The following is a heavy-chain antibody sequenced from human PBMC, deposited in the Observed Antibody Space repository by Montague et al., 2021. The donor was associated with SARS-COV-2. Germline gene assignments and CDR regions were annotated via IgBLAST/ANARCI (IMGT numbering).Heavy chain of an antibody. Sequence: SLRLSCAASGFTFSDYYMSWIRQAPGKGLEWISYIGNSGDTIYHADSVKGRFTISRDNARNSLYLQMNSLRAEDTAVYYCARDLIQGARRIYYSGMDVWGQGTMVTVPS. D-gene: IGHD3-10*01. CDR2: IGNSGDTI. J-gene: IGHJ6*02. CDR1: GFTFSDYY. CDR3: ARDLIQGARRIYYSGMDV. V-gene: IGHV3-11*01.